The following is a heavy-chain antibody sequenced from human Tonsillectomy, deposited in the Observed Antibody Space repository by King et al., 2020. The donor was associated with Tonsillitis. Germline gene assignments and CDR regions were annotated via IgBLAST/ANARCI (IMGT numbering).Heavy chain of an antibody. CDR1: GFSFNIYG. D-gene: IGHD3-16*01. J-gene: IGHJ3*02. V-gene: IGHV3-33*08. Sequence: VQLVESGGGLVQPGRSLRLSCAASGFSFNIYGMHWVRQAPGKGLVWVAVIWYDGTNKYYVDSVKGRFTISRDNSKNTLYLQMNSLRAEDTAVYYCARVGGVHDAFDIWGQGTMVTVSS. CDR2: IWYDGTNK. CDR3: ARVGGVHDAFDI.